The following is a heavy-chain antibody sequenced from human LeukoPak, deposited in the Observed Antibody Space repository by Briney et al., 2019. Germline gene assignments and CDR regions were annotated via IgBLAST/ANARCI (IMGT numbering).Heavy chain of an antibody. CDR3: ARSGTLPMVDY. J-gene: IGHJ4*01. V-gene: IGHV3-48*03. Sequence: GGSLRLSCAASGFTFTNYEMIWIRQAPGKGLEWVSFISATGSLIQYGDSVKGRFTISRDNAKDSLSLQMNSLRAEDTAVYYCARSGTLPMVDYWGHGTLVVVSS. D-gene: IGHD3-10*01. CDR1: GFTFTNYE. CDR2: ISATGSLI.